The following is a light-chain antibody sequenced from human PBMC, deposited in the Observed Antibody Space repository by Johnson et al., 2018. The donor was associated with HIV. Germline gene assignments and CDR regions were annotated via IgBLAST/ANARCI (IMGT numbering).Light chain of an antibody. J-gene: IGLJ1*01. V-gene: IGLV1-51*01. CDR3: GTGGWV. CDR1: SSNIGNNY. Sequence: QPVLTQPPSVSAAPGQKVTISCSGSSSNIGNNYVSWYQQLPGTAPKLLIYDNNKRPSGIPDRFSGSKSGTSATLGITGLQTGDEADYYCGTGGWVFGTGTKVTVL. CDR2: DNN.